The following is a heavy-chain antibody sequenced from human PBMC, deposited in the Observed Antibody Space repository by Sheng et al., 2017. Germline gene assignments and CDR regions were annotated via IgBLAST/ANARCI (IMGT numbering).Heavy chain of an antibody. Sequence: QVQLQESGPGLVKPSETLSLTCTVSGYSISSGYYWGWIRQPPGKGLEWIGSIYHSGSTYYNPSLKSRVTISVDTSKNQFSLKLSSVTAADTAVYYCARDCGGDCSSDYWGQGTLVTGLL. J-gene: IGHJ4*02. CDR3: ARDCGGDCSSDY. V-gene: IGHV4-38-2*02. CDR1: GYSISSGYY. D-gene: IGHD2-21*02. CDR2: IYHSGST.